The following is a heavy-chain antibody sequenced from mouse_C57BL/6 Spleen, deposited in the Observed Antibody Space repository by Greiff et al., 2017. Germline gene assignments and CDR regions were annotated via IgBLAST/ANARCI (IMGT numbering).Heavy chain of an antibody. D-gene: IGHD2-5*01. CDR2: IYPGDGDT. CDR3: ATSCSNLFAY. CDR1: GYAFSSYW. V-gene: IGHV1-80*01. J-gene: IGHJ3*01. Sequence: VQLQQSGAELVKPGASVKISCKASGYAFSSYWMNWVKQRPGKGLEWIGQIYPGDGDTNYNGKFKGKATLTADKSSSTAYMQLSRLTSEDSAVYFCATSCSNLFAYWGQGTLVTVSA.